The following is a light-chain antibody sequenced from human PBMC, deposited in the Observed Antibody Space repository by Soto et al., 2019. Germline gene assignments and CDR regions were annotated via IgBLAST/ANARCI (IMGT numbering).Light chain of an antibody. CDR1: SSDVGRYDY. Sequence: QSALTQPASVSVSPGRSITISCTGTSSDVGRYDYVSWYQQHPGKAPKLMVSEVSHRPSGVSNRFSGSESGNTASLTISGLQAEDEVDYYCTLYSTMGTFVLGAGTTVTVL. CDR3: TLYSTMGTFV. V-gene: IGLV2-14*01. J-gene: IGLJ1*01. CDR2: EVS.